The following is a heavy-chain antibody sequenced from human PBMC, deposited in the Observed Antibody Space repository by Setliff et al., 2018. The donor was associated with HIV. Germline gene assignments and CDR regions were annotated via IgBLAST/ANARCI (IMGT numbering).Heavy chain of an antibody. CDR3: ARGGGFLEWLSPMDV. CDR2: FYYSGST. D-gene: IGHD3-3*01. CDR1: GGSISSHY. V-gene: IGHV4-59*11. Sequence: SETLSLTCTVSGGSISSHYWSWIRQPPGKGLEWIRYFYYSGSTNYNPSLKSRVTISVDTSKNQFYLKLSSVTAADTAVYYCARGGGFLEWLSPMDVWGRGTTVTVSS. J-gene: IGHJ6*03.